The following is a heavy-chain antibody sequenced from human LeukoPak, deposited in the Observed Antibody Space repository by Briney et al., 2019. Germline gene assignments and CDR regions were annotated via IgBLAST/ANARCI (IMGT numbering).Heavy chain of an antibody. J-gene: IGHJ2*01. D-gene: IGHD1-20*01. Sequence: GGSLRLSCAASGFTFRNGWMTWVRQAPGKGLEWVGRIKSKTDGGTTDYAAPVKGRFTISRDDSKNTLFLQMNSLRAEDTAVYYCARADNWNDLGDWYFDLWGRGTLVTVSS. CDR1: GFTFRNGW. CDR3: ARADNWNDLGDWYFDL. V-gene: IGHV3-15*01. CDR2: IKSKTDGGTT.